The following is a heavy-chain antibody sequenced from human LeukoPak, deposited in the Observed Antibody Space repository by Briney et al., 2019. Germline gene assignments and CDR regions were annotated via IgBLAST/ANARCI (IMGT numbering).Heavy chain of an antibody. CDR1: GGTFSSYA. CDR3: AREMSSRLRWFDP. J-gene: IGHJ5*02. V-gene: IGHV1-69*05. CDR2: IIPIFGTA. Sequence: GSSVKVSCKASGGTFSSYAISWVRQAPGQGLEWMGGIIPIFGTANYAQKFQGRVTITTDESTSTAYMELSSLRSEDTAVYYCAREMSSRLRWFDPWGQGTLVTVSP. D-gene: IGHD4-17*01.